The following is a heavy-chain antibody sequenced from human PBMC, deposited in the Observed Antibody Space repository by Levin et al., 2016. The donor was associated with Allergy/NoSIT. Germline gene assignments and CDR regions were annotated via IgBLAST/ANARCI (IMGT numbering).Heavy chain of an antibody. CDR2: ISSSGSTI. D-gene: IGHD3-3*01. V-gene: IGHV3-48*03. Sequence: WIRQPPGKGLEWVSYISSSGSTIYYADSVKGRFTISRDNAKNSLYLQMNSLRAEDTAVYYCARDLSSPYDFWSGYYTQKGYYYYGMDVWGQGTTVTVSS. CDR3: ARDLSSPYDFWSGYYTQKGYYYYGMDV. J-gene: IGHJ6*02.